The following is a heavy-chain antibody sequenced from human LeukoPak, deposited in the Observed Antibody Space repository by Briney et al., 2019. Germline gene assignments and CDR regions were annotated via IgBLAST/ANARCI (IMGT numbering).Heavy chain of an antibody. D-gene: IGHD6-13*01. J-gene: IGHJ4*02. CDR2: IIPIFGTA. Sequence: GASVKVSCKASGGTFSSYAISWVRQAPGQGLEWMGGIIPIFGTANYAQKFQGRVTITADESTSTAYMELSSLRSEDTAVYYCARARFKGYSSSWYTSWGQGTLVTVSS. V-gene: IGHV1-69*13. CDR3: ARARFKGYSSSWYTS. CDR1: GGTFSSYA.